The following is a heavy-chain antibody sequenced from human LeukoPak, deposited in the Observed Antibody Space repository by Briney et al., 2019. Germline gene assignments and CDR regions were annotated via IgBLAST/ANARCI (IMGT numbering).Heavy chain of an antibody. D-gene: IGHD6-19*01. V-gene: IGHV7-4-1*02. CDR3: ARDGNWYSSGWYIPRYYYGMDV. J-gene: IGHJ6*02. Sequence: GASVKVSCKASGYTFTSYGISWVRQAPGQGLEWMGWINTNTGNPTYAQGFTGRFVFSLDTSDSTAYLQISSLKAEDTAVYYCARDGNWYSSGWYIPRYYYGMDVWGQGTTVTVSS. CDR1: GYTFTSYG. CDR2: INTNTGNP.